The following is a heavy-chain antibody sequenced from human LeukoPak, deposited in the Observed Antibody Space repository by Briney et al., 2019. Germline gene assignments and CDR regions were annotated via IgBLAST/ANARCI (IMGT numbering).Heavy chain of an antibody. J-gene: IGHJ4*02. V-gene: IGHV4-61*02. CDR1: GGSISSGSYY. CDR3: ARSFLSGSYVPYYLDY. Sequence: PSETLSLTCTVSGGSISSGSYYWSWIRQPAGKGLEWIGRIYTSGSTNYNPSLKSRVTISVDTSKNQFSLKLSSVTAADTAVYYCARSFLSGSYVPYYLDYWGQGTLVTVSS. CDR2: IYTSGST. D-gene: IGHD3-10*01.